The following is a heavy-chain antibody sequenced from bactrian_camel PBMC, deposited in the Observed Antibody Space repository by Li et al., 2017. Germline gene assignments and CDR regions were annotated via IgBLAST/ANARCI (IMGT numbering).Heavy chain of an antibody. V-gene: IGHV3S53*01. D-gene: IGHD2*01. CDR3: TADGTSTFCSGTYSLEYAY. CDR1: VDTLGTYC. Sequence: VESGGASVEPGKSLRLSCAMSVDTLGTYCVGWFRQVPGKEREGLASIDSDGATMYADSVKGRFTISQDNAKNSVWLDMSALEPEDTATYYCTADGTSTFCSGTYSLEYAYWGQGTQVTVS. CDR2: IDSDGAT. J-gene: IGHJ4*01.